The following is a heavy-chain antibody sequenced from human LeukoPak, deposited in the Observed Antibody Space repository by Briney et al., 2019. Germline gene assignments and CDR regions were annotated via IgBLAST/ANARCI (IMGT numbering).Heavy chain of an antibody. CDR2: IYYSGST. CDR1: GGSISSYY. D-gene: IGHD3-22*01. Sequence: SETLSLTCTVSGGSISSYYWSWIRQPPGKGLEWIGYIYYSGSTNYNPSPKSRVTISVDTSKNQFSLKLSSVTAADTAVYYCARARDSSGHPGFDYWGQGTLVTVSS. V-gene: IGHV4-59*01. J-gene: IGHJ4*02. CDR3: ARARDSSGHPGFDY.